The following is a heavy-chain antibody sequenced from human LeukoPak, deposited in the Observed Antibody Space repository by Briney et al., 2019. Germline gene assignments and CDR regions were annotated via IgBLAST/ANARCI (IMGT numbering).Heavy chain of an antibody. CDR1: GFTFSSYA. CDR3: ARGSGVTYYYYYGMDV. V-gene: IGHV3-23*01. CDR2: ISGSGGST. Sequence: GGSLRLSCAASGFTFSSYAMSWVRQAPGKGLEWVSAISGSGGSTYYADSVKGRFTISRDNSKNTLYLQMNSLRAEDTAVYYCARGSGVTYYYYYGMDVWGQGTTVTVSS. J-gene: IGHJ6*02. D-gene: IGHD3-3*01.